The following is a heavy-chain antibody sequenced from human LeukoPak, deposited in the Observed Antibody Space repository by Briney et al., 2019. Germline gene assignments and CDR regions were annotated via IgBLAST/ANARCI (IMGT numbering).Heavy chain of an antibody. CDR2: ISYDGGNR. Sequence: GGSLRLSCAASGFTFSSYGMNWVRQAPGKGLEWVAVISYDGGNRYHSDSVKGRLTISRDNSKNTLYLQMNSLRAEDTAVYYCAKAVHYDTLAGPGRDHYYYYGMDVWGQGTTVTVSS. CDR3: AKAVHYDTLAGPGRDHYYYYGMDV. V-gene: IGHV3-30*18. CDR1: GFTFSSYG. D-gene: IGHD3-9*01. J-gene: IGHJ6*02.